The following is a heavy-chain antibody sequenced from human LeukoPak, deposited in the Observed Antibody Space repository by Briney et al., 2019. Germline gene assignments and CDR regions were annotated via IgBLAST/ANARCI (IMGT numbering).Heavy chain of an antibody. D-gene: IGHD2-21*02. J-gene: IGHJ4*02. CDR3: ATDEGDSGGLDY. CDR1: GFTVSSKY. Sequence: GGSLRLSCAASGFTVSSKYMSWVRQAPGKGLEGVSVIYSGGGSTFYADSVKGRFTFSRDNSKNTLFLQMNSLRAEDTAVYYCATDEGDSGGLDYWGQGTLVTVSS. CDR2: IYSGGGST. V-gene: IGHV3-66*01.